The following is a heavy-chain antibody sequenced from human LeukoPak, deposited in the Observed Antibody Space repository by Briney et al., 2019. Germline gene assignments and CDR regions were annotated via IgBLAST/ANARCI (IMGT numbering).Heavy chain of an antibody. CDR3: AKVLGGDDY. CDR2: ISGSGGST. D-gene: IGHD2-21*02. J-gene: IGHJ4*02. Sequence: GGSLSLSCAASGFPFSSFAMSWVRKAPGKGLEWVSAISGSGGSTYYADSVKGRFTISRDNSKNTLYLQMNSLRAEDTAVYYCAKVLGGDDYWGQGTLVTVSS. CDR1: GFPFSSFA. V-gene: IGHV3-23*01.